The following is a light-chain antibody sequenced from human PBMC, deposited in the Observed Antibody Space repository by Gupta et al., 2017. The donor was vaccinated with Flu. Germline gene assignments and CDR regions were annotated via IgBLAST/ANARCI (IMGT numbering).Light chain of an antibody. V-gene: IGLV3-1*01. J-gene: IGLJ1*01. CDR1: KLGNKY. CDR2: QNY. CDR3: QAWDSTTAV. Sequence: TCSGDKLGNKYVFWYQQKPGQSPVQVIYQNYRRPSGIPERFSGSHSWNIATLTISGTQAMDEADYFCQAWDSTTAVFGTGTKVTVL.